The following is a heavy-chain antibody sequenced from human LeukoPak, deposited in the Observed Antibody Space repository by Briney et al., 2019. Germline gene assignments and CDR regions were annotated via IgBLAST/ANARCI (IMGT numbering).Heavy chain of an antibody. V-gene: IGHV4-59*08. J-gene: IGHJ3*02. D-gene: IGHD1-26*01. Sequence: SETLSLTCTVSGGSISSYYWSWIRQPPGKGLEWIGYIYYSGSTNYNPSLKSRATISVDTSKNQFSLKLSSVTAADTAVYYCARHEMGAKAFDIWGQGTMVTVSS. CDR1: GGSISSYY. CDR2: IYYSGST. CDR3: ARHEMGAKAFDI.